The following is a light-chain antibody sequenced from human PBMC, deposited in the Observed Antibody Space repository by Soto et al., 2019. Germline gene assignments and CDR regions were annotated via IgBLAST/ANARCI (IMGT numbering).Light chain of an antibody. CDR2: DAS. J-gene: IGKJ2*01. CDR1: QDISSF. Sequence: DIQMTQSPSTLSASVGDRVTISCRASQDISSFLAWYQHKPGKAPKLLIYDASTFQTGVPSRFRGSGFGTEFTLTISGLQPDDFATYYCQQHDDYSHATFGQGTKVEIK. V-gene: IGKV1-5*01. CDR3: QQHDDYSHAT.